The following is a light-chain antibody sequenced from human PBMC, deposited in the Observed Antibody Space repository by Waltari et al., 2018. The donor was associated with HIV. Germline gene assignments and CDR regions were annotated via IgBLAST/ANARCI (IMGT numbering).Light chain of an antibody. V-gene: IGLV7-43*01. CDR2: STS. CDR1: TGAVTSGYY. Sequence: TVVTQEPSLTVSPGGTVTLTCASSTGAVTSGYYPNWFQQKPGQAPRALIYSTSNKQSWTPARFSGSLLGGKAALTLSGVQPEDEAEYYCLLYYGAWVFGGGTKLTVL. CDR3: LLYYGAWV. J-gene: IGLJ3*02.